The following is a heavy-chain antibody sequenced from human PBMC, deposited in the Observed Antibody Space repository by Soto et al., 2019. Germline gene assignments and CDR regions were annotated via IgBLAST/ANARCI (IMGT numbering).Heavy chain of an antibody. CDR2: INQDGREQ. J-gene: IGHJ6*02. D-gene: IGHD3-16*01. Sequence: PGGSLRLSCAASGFSFSRHWMSWVRQAPGKGLEWVANINQDGREQYYVDSVKGRFTISRDNAKNSLYLQMNSPRAEDTAVYYCTSYTEEPYYYYGMDVWGQGTTVTVSS. V-gene: IGHV3-7*05. CDR3: TSYTEEPYYYYGMDV. CDR1: GFSFSRHW.